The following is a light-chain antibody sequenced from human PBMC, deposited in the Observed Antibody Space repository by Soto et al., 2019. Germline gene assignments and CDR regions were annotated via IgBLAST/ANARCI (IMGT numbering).Light chain of an antibody. V-gene: IGKV1-9*01. CDR1: QGINNY. Sequence: DIQLTQSPSFLSASVGDRVTITCRASQGINNYLAWYQQKPGKAPKLLIYAASALQSGVPSRFSGSGTGTEFTLTSSSLQPEDFATYYCQQRNSHLPLTFGPGTKVDIK. CDR3: QQRNSHLPLT. CDR2: AAS. J-gene: IGKJ3*01.